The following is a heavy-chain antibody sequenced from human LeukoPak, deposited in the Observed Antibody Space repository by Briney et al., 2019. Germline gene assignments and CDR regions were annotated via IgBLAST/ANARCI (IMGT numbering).Heavy chain of an antibody. Sequence: GRSLRLSCAASGFTFSNSVMHWVRQAPGKGLEWVAIICYDGSNKYYTDSVKGRFSISGDNSKNTLYLKVNSLRAEDTAVYYCARDRGTTSSSGWYFDPWGHGTLVTVSS. CDR2: ICYDGSNK. CDR3: ARDRGTTSSSGWYFDP. CDR1: GFTFSNSV. D-gene: IGHD6-6*01. V-gene: IGHV3-33*01. J-gene: IGHJ2*01.